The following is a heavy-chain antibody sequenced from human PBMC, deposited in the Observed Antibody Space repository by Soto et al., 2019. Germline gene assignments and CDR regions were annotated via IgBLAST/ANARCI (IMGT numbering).Heavy chain of an antibody. CDR2: VNPDGTIT. V-gene: IGHV3-74*01. CDR3: VKDGSSGWPYFYDMDV. J-gene: IGHJ6*02. Sequence: VGSLRLSCAASGYTFSHYWMHWVRQAPGKGLVWVSRVNPDGTITTYADAVKGRFTISRDNSKNTLYLQMSSLRAEDTAVYYCVKDGSSGWPYFYDMDVWGQGTTVTVSS. CDR1: GYTFSHYW. D-gene: IGHD6-19*01.